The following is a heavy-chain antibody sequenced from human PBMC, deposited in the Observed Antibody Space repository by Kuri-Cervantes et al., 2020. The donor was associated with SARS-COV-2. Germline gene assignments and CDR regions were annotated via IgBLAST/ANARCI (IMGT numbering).Heavy chain of an antibody. CDR1: GGSISSSSYY. V-gene: IGHV4-39*07. J-gene: IGHJ4*02. CDR2: IYYSGST. CDR3: ARGVPDGSGSYFFDNFDY. Sequence: GSLRLSCTVSGGSISSSSYYWGWIRQPPGKGLEWIGSIYYSGSTYYNPSLKSRVTISVDTSKNQFSLKLSSVTAADTAVYYCARGVPDGSGSYFFDNFDYWGQGTL. D-gene: IGHD1-26*01.